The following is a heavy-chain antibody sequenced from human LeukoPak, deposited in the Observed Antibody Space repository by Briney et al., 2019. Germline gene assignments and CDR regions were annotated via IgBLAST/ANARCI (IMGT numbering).Heavy chain of an antibody. CDR3: AADVVEVGYFEVKDAFDI. V-gene: IGHV1-58*02. CDR1: GFTFTTSA. Sequence: ASVKVSCKASGFTFTTSAMQWVRQARGQRLEWIEWILVGSGDTKYAQNFQERVTITRDMSTSTVYMKLNSLRSDDTAVYYCAADVVEVGYFEVKDAFDIWGQGTVVTVSS. J-gene: IGHJ3*02. D-gene: IGHD3-9*01. CDR2: ILVGSGDT.